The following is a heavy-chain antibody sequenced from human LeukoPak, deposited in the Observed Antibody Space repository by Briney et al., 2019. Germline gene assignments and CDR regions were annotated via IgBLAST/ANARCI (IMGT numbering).Heavy chain of an antibody. CDR2: INHSGST. V-gene: IGHV4-34*01. Sequence: SETLSLTCAVYGGSFSGYYWGWIRQPPGKGLEWIGEINHSGSTNYNPSLKSRVTISVDTSKNQFSLKLSSVNAADTAVYYCARGLAVAGRYYYYGMDVWGKGTTVTVSS. CDR1: GGSFSGYY. CDR3: ARGLAVAGRYYYYGMDV. J-gene: IGHJ6*04. D-gene: IGHD6-19*01.